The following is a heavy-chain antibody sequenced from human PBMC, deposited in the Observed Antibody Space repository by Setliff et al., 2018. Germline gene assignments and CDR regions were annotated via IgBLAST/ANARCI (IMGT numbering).Heavy chain of an antibody. D-gene: IGHD2-15*01. CDR2: IYHNGNT. V-gene: IGHV4-59*01. Sequence: SETLSLTCTVSGGSISPYFWSWIRQPPGKGLEWIGYIYHNGNTNFNPSLKTRVNMSVDTSKNQIALNLKSVTAADTAVYYCARDRTASSYCLDVWGQGTTVTVSS. J-gene: IGHJ6*02. CDR3: ARDRTASSYCLDV. CDR1: GGSISPYF.